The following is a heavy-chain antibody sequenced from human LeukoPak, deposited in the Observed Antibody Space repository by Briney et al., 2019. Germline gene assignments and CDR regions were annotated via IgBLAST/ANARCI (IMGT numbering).Heavy chain of an antibody. V-gene: IGHV3-21*01. CDR3: ARQVHSAYDGWFDP. Sequence: GGSLRLSCAASGFTVSSRYMSWVRQAPGKGLEWVSSISSSSSYIYYADSVKGRFTISRDNAKNSLYLQMNSLRAEDTAVYYCARQVHSAYDGWFDPWGQGTLVTVSS. D-gene: IGHD5-12*01. J-gene: IGHJ5*02. CDR1: GFTVSSRY. CDR2: ISSSSSYI.